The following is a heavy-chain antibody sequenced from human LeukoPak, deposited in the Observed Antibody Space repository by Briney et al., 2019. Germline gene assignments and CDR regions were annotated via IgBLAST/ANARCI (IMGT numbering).Heavy chain of an antibody. V-gene: IGHV1-8*01. CDR3: VRDAEGAGISVNFWFDP. J-gene: IGHJ5*02. CDR2: MNPNNGNT. Sequence: ASVKVSCKASGFTFTRYDINWVRQASGQGLEWMGWMNPNNGNTGYAQKFQGRVTMTRDTYTSTAYMELRGLRPEDTAVYYCVRDAEGAGISVNFWFDPWGQGTLVTVSS. D-gene: IGHD1-14*01. CDR1: GFTFTRYD.